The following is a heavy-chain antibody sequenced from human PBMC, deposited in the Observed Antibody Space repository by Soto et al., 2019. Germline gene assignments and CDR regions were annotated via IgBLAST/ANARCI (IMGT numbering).Heavy chain of an antibody. CDR2: ISSSSSYI. V-gene: IGHV3-21*01. CDR1: GFTFSSYS. Sequence: GGSLRLSCAASGFTFSSYSMNWVPQAPGKGLEWVSSISSSSSYIYYADSVKGRFTISRDNAKNSLYLQMNSLRAEDTAVYYCARARELLPPAYWGQGTLVTVSS. CDR3: ARARELLPPAY. D-gene: IGHD1-26*01. J-gene: IGHJ4*02.